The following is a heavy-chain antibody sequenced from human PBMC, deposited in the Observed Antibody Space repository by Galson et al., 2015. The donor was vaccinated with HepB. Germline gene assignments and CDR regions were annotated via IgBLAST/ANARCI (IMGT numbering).Heavy chain of an antibody. CDR3: ASAPPGIAAAGRFDY. J-gene: IGHJ4*02. D-gene: IGHD6-13*01. Sequence: SCKASGGTFSSYAISWVRQAPGQGLEWMGGIIPIFGTANYAQKFQGRVTITADKSTSTAYMELSSLRSEDTAVYYCASAPPGIAAAGRFDYWGKGTLVTVSS. CDR1: GGTFSSYA. V-gene: IGHV1-69*06. CDR2: IIPIFGTA.